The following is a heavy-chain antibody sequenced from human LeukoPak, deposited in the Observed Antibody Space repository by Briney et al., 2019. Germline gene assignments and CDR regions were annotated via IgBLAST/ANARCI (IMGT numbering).Heavy chain of an antibody. J-gene: IGHJ4*02. V-gene: IGHV3-9*01. D-gene: IGHD3-22*01. Sequence: GRSLRLSCAASGFTFDDYAMHWVRQAPGKGLAWVSGISWNSGSIGYADSVKGRFTISRNNAKNSLYLQMNSLRAEDTALYYCAKGYYDSSTDYFDYWGQGTLVTVSS. CDR2: ISWNSGSI. CDR1: GFTFDDYA. CDR3: AKGYYDSSTDYFDY.